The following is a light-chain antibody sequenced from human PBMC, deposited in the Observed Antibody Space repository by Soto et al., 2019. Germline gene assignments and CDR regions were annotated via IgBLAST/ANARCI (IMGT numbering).Light chain of an antibody. CDR3: CSYAGSSTFV. Sequence: QSALTQPASVSGSPGQSITLSCTGTSSDLGSYNLVSWYQQHPGKAPKLMIYEGSKRPLGVSYRFSGSKSGNTASLTISGLQTEDEADYYCCSYAGSSTFVFGTGTKLTVL. CDR2: EGS. CDR1: SSDLGSYNL. J-gene: IGLJ1*01. V-gene: IGLV2-23*01.